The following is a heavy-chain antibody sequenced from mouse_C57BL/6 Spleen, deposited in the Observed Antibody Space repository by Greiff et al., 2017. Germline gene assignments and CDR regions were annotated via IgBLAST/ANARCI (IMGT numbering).Heavy chain of an antibody. CDR1: GYAFSSSW. CDR2: IYPGDGDT. V-gene: IGHV1-82*01. Sequence: VQLQQSGPELVKPGASVKISCKASGYAFSSSWMNWVKQRPGKGLEWIGRIYPGDGDTNYNGKFKGKATLTADKSSSTAYMQLSSLTSEDSAVYFCARSPYYGSSRDYWGQGTTLTVSS. J-gene: IGHJ2*01. D-gene: IGHD1-1*01. CDR3: ARSPYYGSSRDY.